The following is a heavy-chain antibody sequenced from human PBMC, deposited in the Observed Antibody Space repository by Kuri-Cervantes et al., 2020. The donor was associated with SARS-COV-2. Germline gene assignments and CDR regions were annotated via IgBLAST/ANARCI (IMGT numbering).Heavy chain of an antibody. J-gene: IGHJ4*02. Sequence: SETLSLTCTVSGGSINNYYWSWIRQPPGKGLEWIGYIYDSANTNYNTSLRSRVTMSVDTSKKQVSLNLTSVTAAGTAVYFCARVGVRSYGVLDYWGQGTLVTVSS. CDR1: GGSINNYY. D-gene: IGHD5-18*01. V-gene: IGHV4-59*01. CDR2: IYDSANT. CDR3: ARVGVRSYGVLDY.